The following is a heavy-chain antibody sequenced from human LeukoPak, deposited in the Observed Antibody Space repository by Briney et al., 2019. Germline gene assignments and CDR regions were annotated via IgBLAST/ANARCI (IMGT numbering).Heavy chain of an antibody. CDR3: AKVPTGLYSYYYYMDV. D-gene: IGHD1-14*01. J-gene: IGHJ6*03. CDR2: ISYDGSNK. CDR1: GFTFSSYG. V-gene: IGHV3-30*18. Sequence: GRSLRLSCAASGFTFSSYGMHWVRQAPGKGLEWVAVISYDGSNKYYADSVKGRFTISRDSSKNTLYLQMNSLRAEDTAVYYCAKVPTGLYSYYYYMDVWGKGTTVTVSS.